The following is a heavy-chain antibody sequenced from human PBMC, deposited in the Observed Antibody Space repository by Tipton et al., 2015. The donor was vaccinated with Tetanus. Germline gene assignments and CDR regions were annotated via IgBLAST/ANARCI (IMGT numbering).Heavy chain of an antibody. CDR3: AKRGGSGRLMRGSFDY. CDR1: GFTFSSYW. CDR2: INSDGSST. V-gene: IGHV3-74*01. J-gene: IGHJ4*02. D-gene: IGHD3-10*01. Sequence: SLRLSCAASGFTFSSYWMHWVRQAPGKGLVWVSRINSDGSSTYYADSAKGRFTISRDNSKNTLYLQMNSLRAEDTAVYYCAKRGGSGRLMRGSFDYWGQGTLVTVSS.